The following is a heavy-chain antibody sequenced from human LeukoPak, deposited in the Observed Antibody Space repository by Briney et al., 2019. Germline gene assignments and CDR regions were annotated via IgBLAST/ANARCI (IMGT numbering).Heavy chain of an antibody. CDR1: GYTFTGYY. D-gene: IGHD6-19*01. Sequence: KVSCKASGYTFTGYYMHWVRQAPGQGLEWMGWINPNSGGTNYAQKFQGWVTMTRDTSISTAYMELSRLRSDDTAVYYCARVVAGTWGVFDYWGQGTLVTVSS. CDR2: INPNSGGT. J-gene: IGHJ4*02. V-gene: IGHV1-2*04. CDR3: ARVVAGTWGVFDY.